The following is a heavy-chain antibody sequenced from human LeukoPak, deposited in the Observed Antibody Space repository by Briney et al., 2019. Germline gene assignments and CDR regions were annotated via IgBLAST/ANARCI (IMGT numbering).Heavy chain of an antibody. J-gene: IGHJ4*02. D-gene: IGHD4-17*01. CDR3: ARVYSGDYASLTQFDY. CDR1: GYTFTSYD. Sequence: GASVKVSCKASGYTFTSYDINWVRQATGQGLEWMGWMNPNSGNTGYAQKFQGRVTITRNTSISTAYMELSSLRSEDTAVYYCARVYSGDYASLTQFDYWGQGTLVTVSS. CDR2: MNPNSGNT. V-gene: IGHV1-8*03.